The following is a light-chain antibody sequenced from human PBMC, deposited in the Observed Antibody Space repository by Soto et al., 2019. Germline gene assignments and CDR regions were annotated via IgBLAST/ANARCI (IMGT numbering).Light chain of an antibody. V-gene: IGKV3-15*01. CDR3: QQYYNWPRT. CDR1: QSVSSSY. CDR2: GAS. Sequence: EIVLTQSPGPLSFSPGERATLSCRASQSVSSSYLAWYQQKPGQAPRLLTYGASTRATGIPARFSGSGSGTEFTLTINSLQPEDFAVYYCQQYYNWPRTFGQGTKVDIK. J-gene: IGKJ1*01.